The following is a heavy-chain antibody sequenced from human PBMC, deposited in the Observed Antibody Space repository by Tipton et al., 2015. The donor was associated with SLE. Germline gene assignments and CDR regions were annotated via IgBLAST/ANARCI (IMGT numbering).Heavy chain of an antibody. CDR3: ARHGLMTTVTSEVFGY. J-gene: IGHJ4*02. Sequence: GLVKPSETLSLTCAVSGYSISSGYYWGWIRQPPGKGLEWIGSIYHSGSTYYNPSLKSRVTISVDTSKNQFSLKLSSVTAADTAVYYCARHGLMTTVTSEVFGYWGQGTLVTVSS. CDR1: GYSISSGYY. CDR2: IYHSGST. V-gene: IGHV4-38-2*01. D-gene: IGHD4-17*01.